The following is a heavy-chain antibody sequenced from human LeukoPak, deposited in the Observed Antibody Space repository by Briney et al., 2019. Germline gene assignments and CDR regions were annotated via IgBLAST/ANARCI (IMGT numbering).Heavy chain of an antibody. CDR3: ARREHCSSTSRYHPMYYYYGMDV. J-gene: IGHJ6*02. D-gene: IGHD2-2*01. CDR2: ISSSGSTI. V-gene: IGHV3-11*01. CDR1: GFTFSDYY. Sequence: PGGSLRLSCAASGFTFSDYYMSWIRQAPGKGLEWVSYISSSGSTIYYADSVKGRFTISRDNAKNSLYLQMNSLRAEDTAVYYCARREHCSSTSRYHPMYYYYGMDVWGQGTMVTVSS.